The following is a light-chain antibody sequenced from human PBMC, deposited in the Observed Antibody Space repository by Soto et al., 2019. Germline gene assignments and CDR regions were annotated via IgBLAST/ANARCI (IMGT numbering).Light chain of an antibody. CDR3: QEYGISPVT. CDR2: AAS. CDR1: QSVTTNY. J-gene: IGKJ5*01. Sequence: EIVLTQSPVSLSLSPGERATLSCRASQSVTTNYLAWYQQKPGQAPRLLIYAASSGATGIPDRFSGSGSGTDFTLTISRLQPEDFAVYYCQEYGISPVTFGQGTRLDIK. V-gene: IGKV3-20*01.